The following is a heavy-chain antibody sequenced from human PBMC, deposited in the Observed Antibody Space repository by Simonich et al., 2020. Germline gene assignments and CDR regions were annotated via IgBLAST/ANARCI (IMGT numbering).Heavy chain of an antibody. Sequence: EVQLVESGGGLVQPGGSLRLSCAASGFTFSSYEMNWVRQAPGKGLEWVSYISSSGSTIYYADSVKGRFTISRDNAKNSLYLQMNSLRAEDTAVYYCARHYYGDYYFVYWGQGTLVTVSS. CDR3: ARHYYGDYYFVY. J-gene: IGHJ4*02. CDR2: ISSSGSTI. D-gene: IGHD4-17*01. CDR1: GFTFSSYE. V-gene: IGHV3-48*03.